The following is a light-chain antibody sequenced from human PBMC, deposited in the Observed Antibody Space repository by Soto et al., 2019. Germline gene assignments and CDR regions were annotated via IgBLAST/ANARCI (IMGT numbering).Light chain of an antibody. CDR2: GAS. CDR1: QNIASN. V-gene: IGKV3-20*01. J-gene: IGKJ5*01. CDR3: QQYGYSPIT. Sequence: EIVMTQSPATLSLSPGERATLSCRASQNIASNLAWYQQRPGQAPRLLIYGASSRATGIPDKFSGSGSGTDFTLTIDGLEPEDFAVYYCQQYGYSPITFGQGTRLEIK.